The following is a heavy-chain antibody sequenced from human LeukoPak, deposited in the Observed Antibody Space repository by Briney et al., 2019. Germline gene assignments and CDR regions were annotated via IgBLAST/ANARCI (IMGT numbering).Heavy chain of an antibody. J-gene: IGHJ5*02. CDR1: GGSFSGYY. D-gene: IGHD1-14*01. CDR2: INHSGST. Sequence: PSETLSLTCAVYGGSFSGYYWSWIRQPPGKGLEWIGEINHSGSTNYNPSLKSRVTISVDTSKNQFSLKLSSVTAADTAVYYCARAEHPGPGGSHNWFDPWGQGTLVTVSS. V-gene: IGHV4-34*01. CDR3: ARAEHPGPGGSHNWFDP.